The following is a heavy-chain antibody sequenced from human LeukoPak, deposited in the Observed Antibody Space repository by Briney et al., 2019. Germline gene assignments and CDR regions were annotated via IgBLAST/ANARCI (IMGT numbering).Heavy chain of an antibody. V-gene: IGHV3-23*01. D-gene: IGHD3-10*01. J-gene: IGHJ6*02. Sequence: GGPLRLSCVASGFSFSSYAMSWVRQAPGKGLEWVSAISGSGGSTYYADSVKDRFTISRDNSKNTPYLQMNSLRAEDTAVYYCAKVRGSYYNPQYYYYGMDVWGQGTTVTVSS. CDR2: ISGSGGST. CDR1: GFSFSSYA. CDR3: AKVRGSYYNPQYYYYGMDV.